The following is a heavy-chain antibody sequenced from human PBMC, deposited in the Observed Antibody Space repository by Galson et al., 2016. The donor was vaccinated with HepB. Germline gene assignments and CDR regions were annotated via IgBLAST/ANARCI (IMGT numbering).Heavy chain of an antibody. CDR2: ISRTAGRA. V-gene: IGHV3-23*01. J-gene: IGHJ4*02. D-gene: IGHD6-13*01. CDR1: GFTFSSHA. Sequence: SLRLSCAASGFTFSSHAINWVRQTPGKGLEWVSTISRTAGRAYYADSVKGRFTISSDNSKNTLHLQMNSLRAEDTAVYYCAKDSGSSSWYGGYYFDVWGQGTLVTVSS. CDR3: AKDSGSSSWYGGYYFDV.